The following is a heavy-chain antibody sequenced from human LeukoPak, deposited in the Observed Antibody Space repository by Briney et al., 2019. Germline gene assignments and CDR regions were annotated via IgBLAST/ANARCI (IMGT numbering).Heavy chain of an antibody. CDR2: IIPILGIA. V-gene: IGHV1-69*04. J-gene: IGHJ4*02. CDR3: ARDWGRNIVVVPAAQFDY. CDR1: GGTFSSYA. D-gene: IGHD2-2*01. Sequence: SVKVSCKASGGTFSSYAISWVRQAPGQGLEWMGRIIPILGIANYAQKFQGRVTITADKSTSTAYMELSSLRSEDTAVYYCARDWGRNIVVVPAAQFDYWGQGTLVTVSS.